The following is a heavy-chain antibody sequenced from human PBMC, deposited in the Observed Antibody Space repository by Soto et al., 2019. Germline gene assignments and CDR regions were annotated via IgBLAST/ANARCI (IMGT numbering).Heavy chain of an antibody. D-gene: IGHD3-3*01. J-gene: IGHJ6*03. CDR1: GFTFDDYA. Sequence: DVQLVESGGGLVQPGRSLRLSCAASGFTFDDYAMHWVRQAPGKGLEWVAGISYNSGSIGYADSVKGRFTISRDNAKNSLYLQMNSLRAEDTALYYCAKAIFRYFYYYYMDVWGRGTTVTVSS. V-gene: IGHV3-9*01. CDR2: ISYNSGSI. CDR3: AKAIFRYFYYYYMDV.